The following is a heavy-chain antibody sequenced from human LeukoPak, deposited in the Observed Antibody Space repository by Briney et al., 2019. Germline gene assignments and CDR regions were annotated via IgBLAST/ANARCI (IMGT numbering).Heavy chain of an antibody. CDR2: ISSSSSYI. Sequence: GGSLRLSCAASGFTFSSYAMSWVRQAPGKGLEWVSSISSSSSYIYYADSVKGRFTISRDNAKNSLYLQMNSLRAEDTAVYYCARGLRTVDYWGQGTLVTVSS. CDR3: ARGLRTVDY. CDR1: GFTFSSYA. J-gene: IGHJ4*02. D-gene: IGHD4-17*01. V-gene: IGHV3-21*01.